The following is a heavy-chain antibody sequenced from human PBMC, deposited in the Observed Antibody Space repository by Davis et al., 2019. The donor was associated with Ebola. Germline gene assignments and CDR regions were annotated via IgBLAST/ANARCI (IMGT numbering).Heavy chain of an antibody. D-gene: IGHD1-26*01. CDR3: AKDTSNIWFDI. Sequence: GGSLRLSCATSGFTFDDFDMHWVRRAPGKGLEWVSTLGLSADTYYADSVKGRFIISRDNSKNTLYLQMNGLRVEDTAIYYCAKDTSNIWFDIWGQGTMVTVSS. V-gene: IGHV3-23*01. CDR2: LGLSADT. J-gene: IGHJ3*02. CDR1: GFTFDDFD.